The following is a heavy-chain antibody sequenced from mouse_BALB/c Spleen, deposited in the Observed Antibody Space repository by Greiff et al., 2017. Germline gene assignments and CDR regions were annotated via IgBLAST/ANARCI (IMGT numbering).Heavy chain of an antibody. J-gene: IGHJ1*01. CDR2: IWRGGST. D-gene: IGHD2-1*01. V-gene: IGHV2-5-1*01. CDR1: GFSLTSYG. CDR3: AKKGGNYVDWYFDV. Sequence: VQLQQSGPSLVQPSQSLSITCTVSGFSLTSYGVHWVRQSPGKGLEWLGVIWRGGSTDYNAAFMSRLSITKDNSKSQVFFKMNSLQADDTAIYYCAKKGGNYVDWYFDVWGAGTTVTVSS.